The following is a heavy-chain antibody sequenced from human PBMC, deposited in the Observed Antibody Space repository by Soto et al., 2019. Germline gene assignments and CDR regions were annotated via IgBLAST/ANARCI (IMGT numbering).Heavy chain of an antibody. Sequence: PSQTLSLTCXISGDSVSSNSAAWNWIRQSPSRGLEWLGRTYYRSKWYNDYAVSVKSRITINPDTSKNQFSLQLNSVTPEDTAVYYCAREVGYSSSWSNYFDYWGQGTLVTVSS. CDR3: AREVGYSSSWSNYFDY. V-gene: IGHV6-1*01. J-gene: IGHJ4*02. CDR2: TYYRSKWYN. CDR1: GDSVSSNSAA. D-gene: IGHD6-13*01.